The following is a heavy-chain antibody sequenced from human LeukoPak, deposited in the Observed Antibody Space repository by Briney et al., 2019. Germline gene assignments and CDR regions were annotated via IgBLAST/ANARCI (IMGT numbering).Heavy chain of an antibody. CDR3: ARDRKVDFWSGYYLPYYYGMDV. CDR1: GFTFSSYG. Sequence: GRSLRLSCAASGFTFSSYGMHWVRQAPGKGPEWVAVIWYDGSNKYYADSVKGRFTISRDNSKNTLYLQMNSLRAEDTAVYYCARDRKVDFWSGYYLPYYYGMDVWGQGTTVTVSS. J-gene: IGHJ6*02. V-gene: IGHV3-33*01. D-gene: IGHD3-3*01. CDR2: IWYDGSNK.